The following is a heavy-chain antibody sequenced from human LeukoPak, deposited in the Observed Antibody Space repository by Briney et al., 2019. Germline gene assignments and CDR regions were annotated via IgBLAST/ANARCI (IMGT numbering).Heavy chain of an antibody. CDR3: ARRAALTNYYYGMDV. Sequence: EASVKVSCKASGYTFTSYGISWVRQAPGQGLEWMGWISAYNGNTNYAQKFQGRVTITADKSTSTAYMELSSLRSEDTAVYYCARRAALTNYYYGMDVWGQGTTVTVSS. V-gene: IGHV1-18*01. CDR1: GYTFTSYG. CDR2: ISAYNGNT. D-gene: IGHD4/OR15-4a*01. J-gene: IGHJ6*02.